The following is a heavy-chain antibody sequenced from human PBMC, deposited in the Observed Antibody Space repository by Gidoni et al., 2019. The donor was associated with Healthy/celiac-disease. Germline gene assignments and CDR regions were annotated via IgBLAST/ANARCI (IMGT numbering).Heavy chain of an antibody. CDR3: ARDWSLQYAFDI. CDR2: IWYDGSNK. CDR1: GFTFSSYG. V-gene: IGHV3-33*01. J-gene: IGHJ3*02. Sequence: QVQLVESGGGVVQPGRSLRLSSVASGFTFSSYGMHWVRQAPGKGLGGVAVIWYDGSNKYYADAMKGRFTISRDNSKNTLYLQMNRLRAEDTAVYYCARDWSLQYAFDIWGQGTMVTVSS.